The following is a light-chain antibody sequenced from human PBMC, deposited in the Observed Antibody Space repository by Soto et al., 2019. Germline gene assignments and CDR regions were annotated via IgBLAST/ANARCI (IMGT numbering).Light chain of an antibody. J-gene: IGKJ1*01. V-gene: IGKV3-15*01. CDR1: QSVSSN. Sequence: EIVMTQSPATLSVSPGERATLSCRASQSVSSNLAWHQQKPGQAPRLLIYGASTRATGIPARFSGSGSGTELTLTISSLQSEDFAVYYCQQYNNWPPTFGQGTKVEIK. CDR3: QQYNNWPPT. CDR2: GAS.